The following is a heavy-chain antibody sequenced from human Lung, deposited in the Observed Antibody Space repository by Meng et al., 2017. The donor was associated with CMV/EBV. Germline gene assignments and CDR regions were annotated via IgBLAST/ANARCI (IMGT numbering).Heavy chain of an antibody. D-gene: IGHD4-11*01. J-gene: IGHJ5*02. V-gene: IGHV3-23*01. CDR1: FTFSSYA. CDR2: ISGSGGST. Sequence: FTFSSYAMSWVRQAPGKGLEWVSAISGSGGSTYYADSVKGRFTSSRDNSKNTLYRQMNSLRAEDTAVYYCAKGLGRTTVTNNGGDPGGKG. CDR3: AKGLGRTTVTNNGGDP.